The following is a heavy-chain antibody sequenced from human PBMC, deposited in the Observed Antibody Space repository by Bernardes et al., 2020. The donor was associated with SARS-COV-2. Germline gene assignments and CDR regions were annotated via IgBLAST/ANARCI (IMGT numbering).Heavy chain of an antibody. V-gene: IGHV4-39*01. CDR2: IYYSGST. J-gene: IGHJ4*02. CDR3: AKYEYSQFYFDY. CDR1: GGSISSSNYY. Sequence: ETLSLTCTVSGGSISSSNYYWGWIRQPPGKGLEWIGSIYYSGSTYFNPSLKSRVTVSVDTSKNQFSLKVYSVTAADTAVYYCAKYEYSQFYFDYWGQGTLVTVSS. D-gene: IGHD5-18*01.